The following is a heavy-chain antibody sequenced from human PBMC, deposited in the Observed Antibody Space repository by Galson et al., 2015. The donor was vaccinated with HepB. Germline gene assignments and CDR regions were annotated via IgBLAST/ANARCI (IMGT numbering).Heavy chain of an antibody. V-gene: IGHV3-23*01. CDR3: AKALSRYCTNGVCYNNY. D-gene: IGHD2-8*01. CDR1: GFTFSSYA. CDR2: ISGSGGST. Sequence: SLRLSCAASGFTFSSYAMSWVRQAPGKGLEWVSAISGSGGSTYYADSVKGRFTISRDNSKNTLYLQMNSLRAEDTAVYYCAKALSRYCTNGVCYNNYWGQGTLVTVSS. J-gene: IGHJ4*02.